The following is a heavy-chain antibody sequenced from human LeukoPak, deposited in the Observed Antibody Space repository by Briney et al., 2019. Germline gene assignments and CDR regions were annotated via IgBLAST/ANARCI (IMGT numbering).Heavy chain of an antibody. J-gene: IGHJ6*02. CDR1: GYTFTSYY. V-gene: IGHV1-46*01. CDR3: AREGAVDTLNYYGMDV. Sequence: ASVKVSCKASGYTFTSYYMHWVRQAPGQGLEWMGIINPSGGSTSYAQKFQGRVTMTRDTSTSTVYMELSSLRSEDTAVYYCAREGAVDTLNYYGMDVWGQGTTVTVSS. CDR2: INPSGGST. D-gene: IGHD5-18*01.